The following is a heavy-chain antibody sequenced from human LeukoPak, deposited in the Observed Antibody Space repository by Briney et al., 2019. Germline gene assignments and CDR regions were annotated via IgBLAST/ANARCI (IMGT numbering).Heavy chain of an antibody. CDR1: GYTFTGYY. V-gene: IGHV1-69*04. Sequence: SVKVSCKASGYTFTGYYMHWVRQAPGQGLEWMGRIIPILGIANYAQKFQGRVTITADKSTSTAYMELSSLRSEDTAVYYCAREEGRPWGQGTLVTVSS. CDR2: IIPILGIA. CDR3: AREEGRP. J-gene: IGHJ5*02.